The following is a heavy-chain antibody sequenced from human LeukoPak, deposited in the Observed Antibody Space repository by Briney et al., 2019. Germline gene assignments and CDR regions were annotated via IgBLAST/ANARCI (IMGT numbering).Heavy chain of an antibody. CDR2: IHHDGIT. D-gene: IGHD3-22*01. J-gene: IGHJ5*02. Sequence: SETRSLTCSLSGYSISRVYFWGWIRQAPGKGLEWIGNIHHDGITYYNPSRKSRVTIQLDPSKNQFSLKLTSVAAADTALYHCARVHYYDASDYSTANWFDPWGQGTLVTVSS. V-gene: IGHV4-38-2*02. CDR1: GYSISRVYF. CDR3: ARVHYYDASDYSTANWFDP.